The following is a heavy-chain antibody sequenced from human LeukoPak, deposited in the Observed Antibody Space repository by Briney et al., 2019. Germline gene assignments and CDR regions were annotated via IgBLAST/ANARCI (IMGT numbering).Heavy chain of an antibody. Sequence: PSGTLSLTCAVSGGSISSSSYYWGWIRQPPGKGLEWIGGIYYSGSTYYNPSLKSRVTISVDTSKNQFSLKLSSVTAADTAVYYCARLPPNTEGYWGQGTLVTVSS. J-gene: IGHJ4*02. V-gene: IGHV4-39*01. CDR3: ARLPPNTEGY. CDR1: GGSISSSSYY. D-gene: IGHD4-17*01. CDR2: IYYSGST.